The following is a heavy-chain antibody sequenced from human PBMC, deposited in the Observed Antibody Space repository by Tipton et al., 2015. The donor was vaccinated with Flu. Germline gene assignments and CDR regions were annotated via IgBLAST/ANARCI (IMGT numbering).Heavy chain of an antibody. D-gene: IGHD3-3*01. CDR3: ARGGLIGGKRFDP. CDR1: GGSISGGGYY. J-gene: IGHJ5*02. V-gene: IGHV4-31*03. Sequence: TLSLTCTVSGGSISGGGYYWSWVRQLPGKGLEGLGYMYNSGTTYYNPSLKSRLTISGATSNIQFSLRLTSGTAADTAVYYCARGGLIGGKRFDPWDLGTRVTVSS. CDR2: MYNSGTT.